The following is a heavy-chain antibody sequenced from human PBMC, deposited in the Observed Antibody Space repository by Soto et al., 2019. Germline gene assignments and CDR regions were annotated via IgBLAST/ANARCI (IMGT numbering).Heavy chain of an antibody. Sequence: ASVKVSCKAPGYTFTGYYMHWVRQAPGQGLEWMGWINPNSGGTNYAQKFQGRVTMTRDTSISTAYMELSRLRSDDTAVYYCARPRSRRDGYNSPHEAFDIWGQGTMVTVSS. J-gene: IGHJ3*02. CDR2: INPNSGGT. CDR3: ARPRSRRDGYNSPHEAFDI. CDR1: GYTFTGYY. D-gene: IGHD5-12*01. V-gene: IGHV1-2*02.